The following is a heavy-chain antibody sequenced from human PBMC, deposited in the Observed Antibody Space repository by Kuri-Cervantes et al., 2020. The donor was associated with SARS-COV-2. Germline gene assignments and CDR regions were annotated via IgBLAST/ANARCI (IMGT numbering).Heavy chain of an antibody. CDR3: ARVSRGYSNSQYYYYGMDV. V-gene: IGHV6-1*01. J-gene: IGHJ6*02. CDR2: TYYRSKWYN. D-gene: IGHD4-11*01. CDR1: GDSVSSNSAA. Sequence: LRLSCAISGDSVSSNSAAWNWIRQSPSRGLEWLGRTYYRSKWYNDYAVSVKSRITINPDTSKNQFSLQLNSVTPEDTAVYYCARVSRGYSNSQYYYYGMDVWGQGTTVTVSS.